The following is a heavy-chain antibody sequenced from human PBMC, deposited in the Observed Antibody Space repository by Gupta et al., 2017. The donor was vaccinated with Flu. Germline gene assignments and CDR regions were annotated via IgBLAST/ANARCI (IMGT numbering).Heavy chain of an antibody. J-gene: IGHJ6*02. D-gene: IGHD6-6*01. V-gene: IGHV1-58*02. Sequence: QMQLVQSGPEVKKPGTSVKVSCKASGFTFTSSAMQWVRQARGQRLEWIGWIVVGSGNTNYAQKFQERVTITRDMSTSTAYMELSSLRSEDTAVYYCAANSRRSSSYYYYYGMDVWGQGTTVTVSS. CDR1: GFTFTSSA. CDR2: IVVGSGNT. CDR3: AANSRRSSSYYYYYGMDV.